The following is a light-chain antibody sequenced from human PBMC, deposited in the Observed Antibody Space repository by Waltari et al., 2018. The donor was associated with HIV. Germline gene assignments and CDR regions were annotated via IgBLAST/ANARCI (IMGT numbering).Light chain of an antibody. CDR1: QDISNH. J-gene: IGKJ2*01. CDR3: QQYDNLPLRYT. CDR2: DAS. Sequence: DIQMTQSPSSLSASLGDRVTITCQANQDISNHLNWYQQKPGKAPKFLIDDASNLETGVPSRFSGRGSGTDFTFTINSLQPEDIATYYCQQYDNLPLRYTFGQGTKLEIK. V-gene: IGKV1-33*01.